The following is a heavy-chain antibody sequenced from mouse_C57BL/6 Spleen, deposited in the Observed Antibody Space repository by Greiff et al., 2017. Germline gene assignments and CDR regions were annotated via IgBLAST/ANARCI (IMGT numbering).Heavy chain of an antibody. D-gene: IGHD2-3*01. V-gene: IGHV1-81*01. Sequence: VQLVESGAELARPGASVKLSCKASGYTFTSYGISWVKQRTGQGLEWIGEIYPRSGSTYYNEKFKGKATLTADKSSSTAYMELRSLTSEDSVVYFCAREEIYDGSSYYFGCWGQGTTLPVSS. J-gene: IGHJ2*01. CDR1: GYTFTSYG. CDR3: AREEIYDGSSYYFGC. CDR2: IYPRSGST.